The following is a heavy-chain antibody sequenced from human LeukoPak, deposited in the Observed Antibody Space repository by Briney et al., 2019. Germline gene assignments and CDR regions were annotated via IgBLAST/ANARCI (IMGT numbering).Heavy chain of an antibody. V-gene: IGHV4-34*01. CDR2: INHSGST. J-gene: IGHJ6*03. D-gene: IGHD3-16*01. CDR1: GGSFSGYY. CDR3: AIDLGGGTKAMDV. Sequence: PSETLSLTCAVYGGSFSGYYWSWIRQPPGKGLEWIGEINHSGSTNYNPSLKSRVTISVDTSKNQFSLKLSSVTAADTAVYYCAIDLGGGTKAMDVWGKGTTVTVSS.